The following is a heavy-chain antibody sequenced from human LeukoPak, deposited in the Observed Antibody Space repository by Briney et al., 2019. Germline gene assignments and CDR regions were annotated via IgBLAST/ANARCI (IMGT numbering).Heavy chain of an antibody. J-gene: IGHJ4*02. Sequence: ASVKVSCKASGYTFPSYAMNWVRQAPGQGLEWMGWINTITGNPTYAQGFTGRFVFSLDTSVSTAYLQISSLKAEDTAVYYCARGGYCGGDCYSTHDYWGQGTLVTVSS. CDR1: GYTFPSYA. CDR2: INTITGNP. CDR3: ARGGYCGGDCYSTHDY. V-gene: IGHV7-4-1*02. D-gene: IGHD2-21*02.